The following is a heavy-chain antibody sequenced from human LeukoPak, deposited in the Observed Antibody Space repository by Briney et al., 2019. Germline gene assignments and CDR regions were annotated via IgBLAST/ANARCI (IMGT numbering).Heavy chain of an antibody. Sequence: GGSLRLSCAASGFTFSSYAMSWVRQAPGKGLECVSGVSGGGSATFYADSVKGRFTISRDNSNNTLYLQMNSLRAEDTAVYYCARDPDRSSWSRNWFDPWGQGTLVTVSS. CDR2: VSGGGSAT. CDR3: ARDPDRSSWSRNWFDP. V-gene: IGHV3-23*01. J-gene: IGHJ5*02. CDR1: GFTFSSYA. D-gene: IGHD6-13*01.